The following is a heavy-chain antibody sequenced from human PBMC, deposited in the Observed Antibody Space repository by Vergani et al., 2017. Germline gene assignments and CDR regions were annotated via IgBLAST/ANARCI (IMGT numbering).Heavy chain of an antibody. CDR1: CGSISSGDYY. CDR3: ARGGYYDSSGYYPDAFDI. Sequence: QVQLQESGPGLVKPSQTLSLTCTVSCGSISSGDYYWSWIRQPPGKGLEWIGYIYYSGSTYYNPSLKSRVTISVDTSKNQFSLKLSSVTAADTAVYYCARGGYYDSSGYYPDAFDIWGQGTMVTVSS. J-gene: IGHJ3*02. D-gene: IGHD3-22*01. CDR2: IYYSGST. V-gene: IGHV4-30-4*01.